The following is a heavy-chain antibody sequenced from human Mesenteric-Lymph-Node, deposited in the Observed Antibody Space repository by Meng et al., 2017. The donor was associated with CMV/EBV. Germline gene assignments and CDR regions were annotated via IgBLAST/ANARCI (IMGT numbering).Heavy chain of an antibody. CDR2: LNWNEVTT. CDR1: GFIFNNYG. V-gene: IGHV3-20*04. D-gene: IGHD3-22*01. J-gene: IGHJ4*02. CDR3: ARSRHYDSSGYYYGSDY. Sequence: GESLKISCAASGFIFNNYGMSWVRQAPGKGLEWVSGLNWNEVTTGYADSVRGRFTISRDNDKNSLYLQMNSLRAEDTALYYCARSRHYDSSGYYYGSDYWGQGTLVTVSS.